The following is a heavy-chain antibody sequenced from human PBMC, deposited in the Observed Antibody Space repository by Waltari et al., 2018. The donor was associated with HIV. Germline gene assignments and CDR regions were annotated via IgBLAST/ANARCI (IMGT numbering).Heavy chain of an antibody. Sequence: QLQLQESGPRLVKPSETLSLTCAVSGGSIIGSFSHWVWVRQPPGKGLEWIGSIHSSGSTYYNPSLTSRLTISIDTSKNHFSLRLTSVTAADTSVYYCARIHTAVTYLLDSWGQGTLVTVSS. V-gene: IGHV4-39*01. CDR2: IHSSGST. CDR3: ARIHTAVTYLLDS. J-gene: IGHJ4*02. D-gene: IGHD2-2*02. CDR1: GGSIIGSFSH.